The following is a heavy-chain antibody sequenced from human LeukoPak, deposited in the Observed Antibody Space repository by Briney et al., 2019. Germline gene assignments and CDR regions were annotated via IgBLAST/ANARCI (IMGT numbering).Heavy chain of an antibody. V-gene: IGHV3-23*01. CDR3: AKTFYYGSGGYCNFDY. Sequence: PGGSLRLSCAASVFTFSSYAMSWVRQAPGKGLDWVSVISGSGDTTYYADSVKGRFTISRDNSKNTLYLQMNSLRAEDTAVYYCAKTFYYGSGGYCNFDYWGQGTLVTVSS. CDR2: ISGSGDTT. D-gene: IGHD3-22*01. J-gene: IGHJ4*02. CDR1: VFTFSSYA.